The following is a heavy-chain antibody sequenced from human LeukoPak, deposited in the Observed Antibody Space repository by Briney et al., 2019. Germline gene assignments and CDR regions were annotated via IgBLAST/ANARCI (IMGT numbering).Heavy chain of an antibody. Sequence: GGSLRLSCAASRFTFSSYAMSWVRQAPGKGLEWLSTINISGGTTFYADSVKGRFTISRDNSKRTLYLQMNSLRAEDTAVYYCAKEWRMSSSWYVDYWGQGTLVTVSS. CDR3: AKEWRMSSSWYVDY. CDR2: INISGGTT. CDR1: RFTFSSYA. D-gene: IGHD6-13*01. V-gene: IGHV3-23*01. J-gene: IGHJ4*02.